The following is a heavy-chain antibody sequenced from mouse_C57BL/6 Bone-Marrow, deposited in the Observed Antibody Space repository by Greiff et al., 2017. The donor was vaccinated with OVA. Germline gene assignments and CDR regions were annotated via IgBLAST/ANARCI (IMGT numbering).Heavy chain of an antibody. J-gene: IGHJ1*03. CDR2: INYDGSST. D-gene: IGHD2-3*01. CDR3: ARDYDNNYWYFDV. CDR1: GFTFSDYY. Sequence: EVQVVESEGGLVQPGRSMKLSCTASGFTFSDYYMAWVRQVPEKGLEWVANINYDGSSTYYLDSLKSRFIISRDNAKNILYLQMSSLKSEDTATYYCARDYDNNYWYFDVWGTGTTVTVSS. V-gene: IGHV5-16*01.